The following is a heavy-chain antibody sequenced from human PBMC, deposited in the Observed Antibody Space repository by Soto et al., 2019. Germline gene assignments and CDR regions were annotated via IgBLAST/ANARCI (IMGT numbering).Heavy chain of an antibody. Sequence: QVQLVQSGAEEKKPGASVKVSCKASGYTFTSYAMHWVRQAPGQRLEWMGWINAGNGNTKYSHKFQGRVTITRDTSASTAYMALSSLRSEDTAVYYCARGITLPTPRDLWGQGALGTFSA. CDR3: ARGITLPTPRDL. J-gene: IGHJ4*02. D-gene: IGHD1-20*01. CDR1: GYTFTSYA. V-gene: IGHV1-3*05. CDR2: INAGNGNT.